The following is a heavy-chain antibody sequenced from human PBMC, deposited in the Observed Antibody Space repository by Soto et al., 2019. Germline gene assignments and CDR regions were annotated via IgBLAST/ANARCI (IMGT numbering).Heavy chain of an antibody. CDR3: TRGAGGPLDY. V-gene: IGHV3-73*01. J-gene: IGHJ4*02. CDR2: IRSKANSYAT. CDR1: GFTFSSSA. D-gene: IGHD3-10*01. Sequence: EVQLVESGGGLVQPGGSLKLSCAASGFTFSSSAMHWVRQASGKGLEWVGRIRSKANSYATAYAASVKGRFTISRDDSKNTAYLQMNSLKTEDTAVYYCTRGAGGPLDYWGQGTLVTVSS.